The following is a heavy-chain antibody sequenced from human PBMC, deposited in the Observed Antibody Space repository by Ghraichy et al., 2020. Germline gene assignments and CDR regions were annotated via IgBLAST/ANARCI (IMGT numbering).Heavy chain of an antibody. CDR1: GGSFGSYY. J-gene: IGHJ5*02. CDR2: INHSGSS. D-gene: IGHD2-15*01. Sequence: SETLSLTCSVYGGSFGSYYWSWIRQPPGKGLEWIGEINHSGSSNYNASLESRVTISVDTSKNQFSLKLTSVTAADTAAYYCARVSRGGSYWFDPWGQGTLVTVSS. CDR3: ARVSRGGSYWFDP. V-gene: IGHV4-34*01.